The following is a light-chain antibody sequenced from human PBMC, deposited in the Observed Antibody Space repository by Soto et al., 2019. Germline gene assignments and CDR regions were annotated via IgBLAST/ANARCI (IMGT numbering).Light chain of an antibody. J-gene: IGKJ5*01. Sequence: ETVMTQSRATLSVSAAEGGSLXLRPSQSINNNLARYQQKPGQAPRLLIYGASSRATGIPDRFSGSGSATDFTLTISGLEPEDFAVYYCQQYGRSPTFGQGTRLEIK. CDR3: QQYGRSPT. V-gene: IGKV3-20*01. CDR2: GAS. CDR1: QSINNN.